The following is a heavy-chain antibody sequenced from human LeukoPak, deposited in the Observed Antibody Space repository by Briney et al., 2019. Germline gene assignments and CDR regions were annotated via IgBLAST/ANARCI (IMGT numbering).Heavy chain of an antibody. CDR1: GFTFSDYW. CDR2: VDLAGEYT. CDR3: ASGNSHAFDI. V-gene: IGHV3-74*01. J-gene: IGHJ3*02. Sequence: GGSQRLSCAASGFTFSDYWMHWVRQAPGKGLMWVSSVDLAGEYTTYADSVKGRFTLSRDNAKDTLYLQLTSLRAEYTAVYYCASGNSHAFDIWGQGTMVTVSS.